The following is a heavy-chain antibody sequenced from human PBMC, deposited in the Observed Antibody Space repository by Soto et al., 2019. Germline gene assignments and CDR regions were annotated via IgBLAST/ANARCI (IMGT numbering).Heavy chain of an antibody. V-gene: IGHV4-31*03. CDR2: IDYRGTV. Sequence: QVQLQESGPGLVKPSETLSLTCTVSGGSISTDNYYWSWVRQHPGKGLEWIGYIDYRGTVHYNPSLMSRGSISLDRSKNQFSLTLYSVSAADTAIYFCAREVMEPIGSDGFDVWGQGTMVTVSS. J-gene: IGHJ3*01. D-gene: IGHD1-26*01. CDR3: AREVMEPIGSDGFDV. CDR1: GGSISTDNYY.